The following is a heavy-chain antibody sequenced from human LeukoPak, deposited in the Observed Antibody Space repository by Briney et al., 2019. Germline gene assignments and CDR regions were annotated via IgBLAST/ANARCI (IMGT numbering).Heavy chain of an antibody. Sequence: GGSLRLSCAASGFTFDDYAMHWVRQAPGKGLEWVSLTSWDGGSTYYADSVKGRFTISRDNSKNSLYLQMNSLGAEDTALYYCAKGREAYSSSGMDVWGKGTTVTVSS. J-gene: IGHJ6*03. CDR1: GFTFDDYA. D-gene: IGHD6-6*01. V-gene: IGHV3-43D*04. CDR2: TSWDGGST. CDR3: AKGREAYSSSGMDV.